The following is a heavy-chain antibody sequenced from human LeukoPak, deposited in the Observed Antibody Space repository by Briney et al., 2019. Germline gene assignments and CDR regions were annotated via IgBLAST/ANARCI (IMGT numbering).Heavy chain of an antibody. CDR1: GYTFSDFY. Sequence: ASVKVSCKASGYTFSDFYIHWVRQAPGQGLEYVGWITPKSGDTYSPQRVQGRVTMTRDVSISTAYIALSSLRSDDTAVYFCARVRLADERAWAYWGQGTLVTVSS. CDR2: ITPKSGDT. J-gene: IGHJ4*02. V-gene: IGHV1-2*02. D-gene: IGHD3-3*02. CDR3: ARVRLADERAWAY.